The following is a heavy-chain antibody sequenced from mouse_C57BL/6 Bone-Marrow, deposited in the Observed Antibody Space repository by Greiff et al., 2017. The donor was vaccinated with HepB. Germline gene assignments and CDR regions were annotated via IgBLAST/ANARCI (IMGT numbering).Heavy chain of an antibody. CDR3: TSITTVVAPYYFDY. V-gene: IGHV14-4*01. D-gene: IGHD1-1*01. CDR2: IDPENGDT. CDR1: GFNIKDDY. Sequence: VQLKESGAELVRPGASVKLSCTASGFNIKDDYMHWVKQRPEQGLEWIGWIDPENGDTEYASKFQGKATITADTSSNTAYLQLSSLTSADTAVYYGTSITTVVAPYYFDYWGQGTTLTVSS. J-gene: IGHJ2*01.